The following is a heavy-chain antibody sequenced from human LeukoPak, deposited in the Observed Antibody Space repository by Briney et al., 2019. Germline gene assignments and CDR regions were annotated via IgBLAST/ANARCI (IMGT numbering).Heavy chain of an antibody. CDR3: ARGRGGSWFDY. CDR2: ISYDGSNK. D-gene: IGHD5-24*01. Sequence: GGSLRLSCAASGFTFSSFAMHWVRQAPGKGLEWVAVISYDGSNKYYADSVKGRFTISRDYSENTLFLHMNSLRAEDTAVYYCARGRGGSWFDYWGQGTLVTVSS. V-gene: IGHV3-30-3*01. CDR1: GFTFSSFA. J-gene: IGHJ4*02.